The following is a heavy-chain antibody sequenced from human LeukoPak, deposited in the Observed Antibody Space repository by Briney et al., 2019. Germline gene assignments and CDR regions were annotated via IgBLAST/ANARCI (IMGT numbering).Heavy chain of an antibody. CDR2: IKSETDGGTT. CDR1: GFTFSSAW. D-gene: IGHD6-13*01. Sequence: GGSLRLSCAASGFTFSSAWMNWVRQAPGKGLEWVGRIKSETDGGTTDYAAPVKGRFTISRDDSKNTLYLQMNSLKTEDTAVYYCTTHALYSSSWYYWGQGTLVTVSS. J-gene: IGHJ4*02. V-gene: IGHV3-15*07. CDR3: TTHALYSSSWYY.